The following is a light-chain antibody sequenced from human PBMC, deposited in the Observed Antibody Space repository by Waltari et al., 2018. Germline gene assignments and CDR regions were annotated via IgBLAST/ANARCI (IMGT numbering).Light chain of an antibody. CDR2: DNI. CDR1: SSNIGAGYA. Sequence: QSVLTQPPSVSGAPGQRVTISCTGSSSNIGAGYAVHWYQQLPGTAPQLLIDDNINRPSGGPDRFAGSRSGTSASLAITGLQAEDEAQYYCQSYDSSLSGSIFGGGTKLTVL. J-gene: IGLJ2*01. V-gene: IGLV1-40*01. CDR3: QSYDSSLSGSI.